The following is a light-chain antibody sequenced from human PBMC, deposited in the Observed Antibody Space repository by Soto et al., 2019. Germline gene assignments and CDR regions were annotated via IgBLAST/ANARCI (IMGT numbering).Light chain of an antibody. CDR1: QSISTW. J-gene: IGKJ1*01. CDR3: QQYNNYWT. Sequence: DIQMTQSPSTLSASVGDRVTITCRASQSISTWLAXXKHNPRKAPKVLIYDAASWERGVPSRFSGSGSGTQFTLTISSLQPDDFVTYYCQQYNNYWTFGQGTKVDI. CDR2: DAA. V-gene: IGKV1-5*01.